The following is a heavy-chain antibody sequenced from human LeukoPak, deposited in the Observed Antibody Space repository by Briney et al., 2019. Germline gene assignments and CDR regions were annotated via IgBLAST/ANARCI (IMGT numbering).Heavy chain of an antibody. Sequence: GGSLRLSCAASGFTFSDYWMHWVRQAPGKGLVWVSRINSDGSSTSFADSVKGRFNISRDNAKNTLYLQMSSLRAEDTAVYYCARERGRYYFDCWGQGTLVTVSS. J-gene: IGHJ4*02. CDR3: ARERGRYYFDC. V-gene: IGHV3-74*01. CDR1: GFTFSDYW. CDR2: INSDGSST. D-gene: IGHD1-26*01.